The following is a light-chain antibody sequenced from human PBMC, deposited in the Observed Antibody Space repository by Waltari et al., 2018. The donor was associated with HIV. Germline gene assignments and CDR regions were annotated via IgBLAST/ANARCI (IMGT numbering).Light chain of an antibody. CDR2: GKS. Sequence: SSELTQDPAVPVALGPTVRLTYHGDHLRSDYASWYQQKPGQAPVLVIYGKSNRPSGILERFSGSSSGNTASLTITGAQAEDEADYYCNSRDSSGNHLVFGGGTKLTVL. V-gene: IGLV3-19*01. CDR1: HLRSDY. J-gene: IGLJ2*01. CDR3: NSRDSSGNHLV.